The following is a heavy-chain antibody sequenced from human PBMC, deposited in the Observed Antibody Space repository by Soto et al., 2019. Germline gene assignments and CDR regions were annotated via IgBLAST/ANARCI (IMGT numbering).Heavy chain of an antibody. J-gene: IGHJ5*02. CDR3: ARHGGFHYYDSSGYQFNWFDP. CDR2: INYSGTT. D-gene: IGHD3-22*01. Sequence: SETLSLTCTVSGGSISSSPYYWGWVRQPPGKGLECIGIINYSGTTYNNPSLKSRVAISVDTTKNQFSLNLRSVTAADTAVYYCARHGGFHYYDSSGYQFNWFDPWGQGTLVTVSS. V-gene: IGHV4-39*01. CDR1: GGSISSSPYY.